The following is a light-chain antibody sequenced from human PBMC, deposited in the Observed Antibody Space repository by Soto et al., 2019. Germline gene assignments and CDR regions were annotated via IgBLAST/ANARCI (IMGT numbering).Light chain of an antibody. CDR2: EVS. V-gene: IGLV2-11*01. Sequence: QSALTQPRSVSGSPGPSVAISCTGTSRDVDAYDFVSWYQHHPGKAPKLIISEVSKRPSGVSHRFSGSKSGNTASLTISGLQAEDEADYFCCSCAGSFYVFGTGTK. J-gene: IGLJ1*01. CDR3: CSCAGSFYV. CDR1: SRDVDAYDF.